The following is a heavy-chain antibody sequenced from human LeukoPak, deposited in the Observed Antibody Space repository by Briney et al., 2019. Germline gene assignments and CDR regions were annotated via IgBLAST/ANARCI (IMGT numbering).Heavy chain of an antibody. CDR2: INGPGTYT. J-gene: IGHJ4*02. D-gene: IGHD6-13*01. CDR1: GFALSRLW. V-gene: IGHV3-74*01. CDR3: ARDFGDSSSWTLDY. Sequence: GGSLRLSCAASGFALSRLWVYWVRRTPGQGRVWGSGINGPGTYTSHADSVKGRFTISRDNAKNTLYLQMNSLRADDTAVYYCARDFGDSSSWTLDYWGQGTLVTVSS.